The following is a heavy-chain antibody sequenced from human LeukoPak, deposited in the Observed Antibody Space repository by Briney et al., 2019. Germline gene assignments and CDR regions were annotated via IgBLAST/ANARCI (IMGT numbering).Heavy chain of an antibody. CDR2: INPNSGGT. J-gene: IGHJ4*02. D-gene: IGHD2-2*01. Sequence: ASVKVSCKASGYTFTGYYMHWVRQAPGQGLEWMGWINPNSGGTNYAQKFQGRVTMTRDTSISTAYMELSRLRSDDTAVYYCARDRWASSTSCDFDYWGQGTLVTVSS. V-gene: IGHV1-2*02. CDR3: ARDRWASSTSCDFDY. CDR1: GYTFTGYY.